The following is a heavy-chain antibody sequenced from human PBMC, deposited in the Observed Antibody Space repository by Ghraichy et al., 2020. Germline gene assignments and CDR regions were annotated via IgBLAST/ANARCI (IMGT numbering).Heavy chain of an antibody. CDR1: GFTFSNYN. CDR2: ISSSGTNI. D-gene: IGHD6-19*01. V-gene: IGHV3-48*01. Sequence: LSLTCAASGFTFSNYNMNWVRQAPGKGLEWVSYISSSGTNIYYADSMKGRFAISRDNAKNSLYLQMNSLRAEDTAVYYCARPYTSAWSFLDYWSQGILLTISS. J-gene: IGHJ4*02. CDR3: ARPYTSAWSFLDY.